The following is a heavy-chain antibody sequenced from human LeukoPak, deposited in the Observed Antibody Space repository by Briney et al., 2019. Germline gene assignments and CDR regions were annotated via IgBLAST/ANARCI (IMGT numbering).Heavy chain of an antibody. CDR3: ARDKYTGYETFDY. V-gene: IGHV1-2*02. CDR2: INPNNGGT. Sequence: ASVKVSCKASGYTLTGYYIHWVRQAPGQGLEWMGWINPNNGGTNYAQKSQGRVTMTRDASISTAYMELNRLTSDDTAVYYCARDKYTGYETFDYWGQGTPVTVSS. J-gene: IGHJ4*02. CDR1: GYTLTGYY. D-gene: IGHD5-12*01.